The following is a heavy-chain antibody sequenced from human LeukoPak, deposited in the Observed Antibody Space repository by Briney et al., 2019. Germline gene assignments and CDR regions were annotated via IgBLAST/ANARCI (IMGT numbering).Heavy chain of an antibody. D-gene: IGHD5-24*01. V-gene: IGHV3-23*01. CDR1: GFSFSSYA. Sequence: GGSLRLSCAASGFSFSSYAMSWVRQAPGKGLEWVSNISGRDGSTYYADSVKGRFTVSRDNSKNTLYLQMNSLRAEDTAVYYCAKSGYNRFDYWGQGTLVTVSS. CDR2: ISGRDGST. J-gene: IGHJ4*02. CDR3: AKSGYNRFDY.